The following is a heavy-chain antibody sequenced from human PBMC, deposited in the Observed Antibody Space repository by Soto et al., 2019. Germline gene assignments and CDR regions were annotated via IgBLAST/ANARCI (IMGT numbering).Heavy chain of an antibody. CDR1: GGSVSSGSYY. Sequence: SETLSLTCTVSGGSVSSGSYYWSWIRQPPGKGLEWIGYIYYSGSTNYNPSLKSRVTISVDTSKNQFSLKLSSVTAADTAVYYCARAVGVDTAMVREYYYGMDVWGQGTTVT. D-gene: IGHD5-18*01. V-gene: IGHV4-61*01. CDR3: ARAVGVDTAMVREYYYGMDV. CDR2: IYYSGST. J-gene: IGHJ6*02.